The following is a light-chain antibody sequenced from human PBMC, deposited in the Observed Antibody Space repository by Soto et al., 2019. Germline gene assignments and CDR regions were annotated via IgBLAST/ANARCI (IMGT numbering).Light chain of an antibody. CDR2: AAA. CDR3: QQYAVWPPQT. Sequence: DIQMTQSPSSLSASVGDRVTITCRASHGIINYLNWYQHKPLKAPKRLIYAAARLQSGVPSRFSGSGSGTEFTLTISSLQPEDFATYYCQQYAVWPPQTFGQGTKVDIK. V-gene: IGKV1-17*01. J-gene: IGKJ1*01. CDR1: HGIINY.